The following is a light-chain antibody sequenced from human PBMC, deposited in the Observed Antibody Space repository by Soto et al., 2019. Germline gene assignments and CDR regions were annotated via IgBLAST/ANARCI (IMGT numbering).Light chain of an antibody. J-gene: IGKJ1*01. CDR1: QGISNF. CDR3: QQYHDFPST. CDR2: AAS. Sequence: VIWMTQSPSLLSASTGDRVTISCRMSQGISNFLAWYQQKPGKAPELLIYAASTLQTGVPSRFSGSGFGTDFTLTISGLQSEDFATYYCQQYHDFPSTFGQGTKVDIK. V-gene: IGKV1D-8*01.